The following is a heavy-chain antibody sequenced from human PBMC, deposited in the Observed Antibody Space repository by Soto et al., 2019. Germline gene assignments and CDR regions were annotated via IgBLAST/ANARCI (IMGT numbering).Heavy chain of an antibody. CDR1: GGTFSSYT. V-gene: IGHV1-69*02. CDR3: ARVHSYGYSPSDY. CDR2: IIPILGIA. D-gene: IGHD5-18*01. J-gene: IGHJ4*02. Sequence: QVQLVQSGAEVKKPGSSVKVSCKASGGTFSSYTISWVRQAPGQGLEWMGRIIPILGIANYAQKFQGRVTITADKSTSTAYMELSSLRSEDTAVYYCARVHSYGYSPSDYWGQGTLVTVSS.